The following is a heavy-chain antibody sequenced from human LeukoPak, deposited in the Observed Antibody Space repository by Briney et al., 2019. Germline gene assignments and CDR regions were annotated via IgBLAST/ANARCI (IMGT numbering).Heavy chain of an antibody. D-gene: IGHD4-23*01. J-gene: IGHJ4*02. V-gene: IGHV4-59*08. CDR3: ARRRWGLGY. CDR2: IYYSGST. Sequence: PSETLSLTCTVSGGTINSYYWSWIRQPPGKGLEWIGYIYYSGSTNYNPSLKSRVTISVDTSKNQFSLRLSSVTAADTAVYYCARRRWGLGYWGQGTLVTVSS. CDR1: GGTINSYY.